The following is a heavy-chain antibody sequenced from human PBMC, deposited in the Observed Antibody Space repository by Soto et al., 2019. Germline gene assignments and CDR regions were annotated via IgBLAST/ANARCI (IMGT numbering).Heavy chain of an antibody. CDR2: IYYSGST. CDR3: ARRHDDFWSGYTYYFDY. J-gene: IGHJ4*02. CDR1: GGSISSSSYY. Sequence: QLQLQESGPGLVKPSETLSLTCTVSGGSISSSSYYWGWIRQPPGKGLEWIGSIYYSGSTYYNPSLKSRVTISVDTSKTPFSLKLSSVTAADTAVYYCARRHDDFWSGYTYYFDYWGQGTLVTVSS. D-gene: IGHD3-3*01. V-gene: IGHV4-39*01.